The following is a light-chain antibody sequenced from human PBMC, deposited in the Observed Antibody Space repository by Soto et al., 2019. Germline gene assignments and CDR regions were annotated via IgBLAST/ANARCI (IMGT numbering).Light chain of an antibody. J-gene: IGLJ1*01. CDR3: CSYAGSPYV. Sequence: QSALTQPPSASGSPGQSVTISCTGTSSDVGGYNYVSWYQQHPGKAPKLIIYEVNKRPSGVPDRFSGSKSGNTASLTVSGFQAEDEADYYCCSYAGSPYVFGTGTKLTVL. CDR1: SSDVGGYNY. V-gene: IGLV2-8*01. CDR2: EVN.